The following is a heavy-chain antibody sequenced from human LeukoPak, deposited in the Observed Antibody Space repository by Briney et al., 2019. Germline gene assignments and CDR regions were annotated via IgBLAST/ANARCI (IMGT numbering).Heavy chain of an antibody. V-gene: IGHV3-21*06. CDR2: ISSRSSYI. CDR1: GFTVSSYG. J-gene: IGHJ4*02. D-gene: IGHD3-3*01. Sequence: GGSLRLSCAASGFTVSSYGMNWVRQAPGKGLEWVSSISSRSSYIYYADSVKGRFTISRDNAKNSLYLELHSLRAEDTAVYYCARQYYDIWSGYYTADYYFDYWGQGTLVTVSS. CDR3: ARQYYDIWSGYYTADYYFDY.